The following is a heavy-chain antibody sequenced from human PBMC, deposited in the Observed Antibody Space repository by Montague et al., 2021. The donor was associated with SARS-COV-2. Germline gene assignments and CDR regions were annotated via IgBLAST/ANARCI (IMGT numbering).Heavy chain of an antibody. CDR2: IWYDGSNK. Sequence: SLRLSCAASGFTFSSYGMHWVRQAPGKGLEWVAVIWYDGSNKYYSDSVKGRFTISRDNSKNTLYLQMNSLRAEDTAVYYCAKENLVYFDYWGQGTLVTVSS. CDR3: AKENLVYFDY. V-gene: IGHV3-33*06. CDR1: GFTFSSYG. J-gene: IGHJ4*02. D-gene: IGHD1-26*01.